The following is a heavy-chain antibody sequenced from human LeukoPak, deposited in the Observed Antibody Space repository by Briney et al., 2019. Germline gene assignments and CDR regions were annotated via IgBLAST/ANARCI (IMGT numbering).Heavy chain of an antibody. CDR2: MYHSGST. Sequence: SETLSLTCTVSGYSISSGPYWGWIRQPPGKGLEWIGSMYHSGSTYYNPPLKSRVTISEDTSKNQFSLKLRSVTAADTAVYYCARGPRFGELLWHWFDPWGQGTLVTVSS. CDR3: ARGPRFGELLWHWFDP. V-gene: IGHV4-38-2*02. CDR1: GYSISSGPY. D-gene: IGHD3-10*01. J-gene: IGHJ5*02.